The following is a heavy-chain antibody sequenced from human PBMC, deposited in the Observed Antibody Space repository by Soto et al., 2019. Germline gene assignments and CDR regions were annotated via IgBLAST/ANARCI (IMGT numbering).Heavy chain of an antibody. CDR3: ARGLTAAAGPVGY. Sequence: QVQLQQWGAGLLKPSETLSLTCAVYGGSFSGYYWSWIRQPPGKGLEWIGEINHSGSTNYNQSLKSRVTISVDTSKNQFSLKLSSVTAADTAVYYCARGLTAAAGPVGYWGQGTLVTVSS. J-gene: IGHJ4*02. V-gene: IGHV4-34*01. CDR1: GGSFSGYY. CDR2: INHSGST. D-gene: IGHD6-13*01.